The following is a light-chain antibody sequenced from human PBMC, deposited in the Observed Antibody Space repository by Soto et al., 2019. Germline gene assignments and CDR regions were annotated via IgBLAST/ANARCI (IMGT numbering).Light chain of an antibody. CDR3: ASWDDRLSGYV. V-gene: IGLV1-47*02. J-gene: IGLJ1*01. Sequence: QPVLTQPPSAFGTPGQRVSISCSGSSSSIGSNYVYWYQHLPGTAPKLLIHTNDQRPSGVPDRFSGSKSGTSASLAISGLRSEDEADYYCASWDDRLSGYVFGTGTKLTVL. CDR2: TND. CDR1: SSSIGSNY.